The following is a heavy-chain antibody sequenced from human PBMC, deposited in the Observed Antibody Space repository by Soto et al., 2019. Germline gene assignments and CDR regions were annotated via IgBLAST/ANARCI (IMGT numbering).Heavy chain of an antibody. Sequence: SETLSLTCTVSGGSIFSGDYYWSWIRQPPGKGLEWIGYIYYRGSTYYSPSLKNRVTISVDTSKNQFSLKLSSVTAADTAVYYCATLVRPMSGLDYWGQGTLVTVSS. D-gene: IGHD1-26*01. J-gene: IGHJ4*02. V-gene: IGHV4-30-4*01. CDR3: ATLVRPMSGLDY. CDR2: IYYRGST. CDR1: GGSIFSGDYY.